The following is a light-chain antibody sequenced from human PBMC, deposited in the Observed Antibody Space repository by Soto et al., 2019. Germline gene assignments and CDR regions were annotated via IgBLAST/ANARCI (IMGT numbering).Light chain of an antibody. Sequence: DIQMTQSPSTLSASVGDRVTITCRASQSISSWLAWYQQKPGKAPKLLIYDASSLESGVPSRFSGSGSGTEFTLTISSLQPDDFAPYYCQHYISYSEAFGQGTKVDIK. J-gene: IGKJ1*01. V-gene: IGKV1-5*01. CDR3: QHYISYSEA. CDR1: QSISSW. CDR2: DAS.